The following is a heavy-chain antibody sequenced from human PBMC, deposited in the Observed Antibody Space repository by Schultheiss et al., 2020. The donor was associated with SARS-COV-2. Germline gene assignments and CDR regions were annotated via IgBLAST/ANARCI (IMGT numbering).Heavy chain of an antibody. Sequence: SVKVSCRTSGGAFNSYSINWVRQAPGQGLEWMGAIIPMLGRPKNAQKFWGRVTITADESTSTAYMELSSLRAEDTAVYYCAREGYYDFWSDSYTNFYGMDVWGQGTTVTVSS. D-gene: IGHD3-3*01. CDR3: AREGYYDFWSDSYTNFYGMDV. CDR2: IIPMLGRP. CDR1: GGAFNSYS. V-gene: IGHV1-69*13. J-gene: IGHJ6*02.